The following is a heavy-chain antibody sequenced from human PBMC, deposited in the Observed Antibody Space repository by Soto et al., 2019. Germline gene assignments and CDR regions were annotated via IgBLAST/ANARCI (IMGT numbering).Heavy chain of an antibody. CDR1: GGPFSSYA. CDR3: AFRWGYDFWSGYYLGDY. D-gene: IGHD3-3*01. CDR2: IIPIFGTA. V-gene: IGHV1-69*13. J-gene: IGHJ4*02. Sequence: SVKVYFKAYGGPFSSYAISSVRQAPGQGLEWMGGIIPIFGTANYAQKFQGRVTITADESTSTAYMELRSLRSEDTAVYYCAFRWGYDFWSGYYLGDYWGQGTMVTGSS.